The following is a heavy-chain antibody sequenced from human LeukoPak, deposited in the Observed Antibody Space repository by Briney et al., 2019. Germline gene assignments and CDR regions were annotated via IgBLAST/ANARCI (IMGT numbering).Heavy chain of an antibody. CDR3: VGPEFDGAFDI. V-gene: IGHV1-3*01. D-gene: IGHD3-10*01. CDR2: INAGNGNT. CDR1: GYTFTSYA. Sequence: ASVKVSCKASGYTFTSYAMHWVRQAPGQRLEWMGWINAGNGNTKYSQKFQGRVTITRDTSASTAYMELSSLRSEDTAVYYCVGPEFDGAFDIWGQGTMVTVSS. J-gene: IGHJ3*02.